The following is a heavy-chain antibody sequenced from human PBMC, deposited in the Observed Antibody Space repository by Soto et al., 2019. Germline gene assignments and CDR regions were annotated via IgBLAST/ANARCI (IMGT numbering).Heavy chain of an antibody. CDR2: ITGGGAT. V-gene: IGHV3-48*03. CDR3: VGGGLSYFDH. J-gene: IGHJ4*02. D-gene: IGHD3-16*01. CDR1: GFPFNNFE. Sequence: GGSLRLSCVASGFPFNNFEMNWIRQAPGKGLEWISYITGGGATYCADSVKGRFTISRDNAKNSLFLQMNSVGVGDTAVYYCVGGGLSYFDHWGRGTLVTVSS.